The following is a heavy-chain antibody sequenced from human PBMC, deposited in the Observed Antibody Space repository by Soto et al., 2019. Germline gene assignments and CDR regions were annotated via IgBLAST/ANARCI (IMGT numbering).Heavy chain of an antibody. CDR3: AKDLRGSRLLAYGMDV. J-gene: IGHJ6*02. D-gene: IGHD2-8*02. V-gene: IGHV3-30*18. Sequence: GGSLRLSCAASGFTFSSYGMHWVRQAPGKGLEWVAVISYDGSNKYYADSVKGRFTISRDNSKNTLYLQMNSLRAEDTAVYYCAKDLRGSRLLAYGMDVWGQGTTVTISS. CDR1: GFTFSSYG. CDR2: ISYDGSNK.